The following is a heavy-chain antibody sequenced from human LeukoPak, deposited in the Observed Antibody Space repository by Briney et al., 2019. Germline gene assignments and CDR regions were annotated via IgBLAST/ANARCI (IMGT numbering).Heavy chain of an antibody. CDR2: FDPEDGET. V-gene: IGHV1-24*01. J-gene: IGHJ3*02. CDR1: GYTLTELS. D-gene: IGHD3-3*01. CDR3: ATDSRLTYYDFWSGPYDAFDI. Sequence: GASVKVSCKVSGYTLTELSMHWVRQAPGKGLEWMGGFDPEDGETIYAQKFQGRVTMTEDTSTDTAYMELSSLRPEDTAVYYCATDSRLTYYDFWSGPYDAFDIWGQGTMVTVSS.